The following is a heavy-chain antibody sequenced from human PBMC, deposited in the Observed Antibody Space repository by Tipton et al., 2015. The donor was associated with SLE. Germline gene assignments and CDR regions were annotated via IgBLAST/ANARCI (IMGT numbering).Heavy chain of an antibody. D-gene: IGHD3-22*01. CDR1: RYTFTTYD. CDR2: VNPNSGNT. J-gene: IGHJ2*01. V-gene: IGHV1-8*01. CDR3: ARTHDNWYFDL. Sequence: QSGAEVKKPGASVKVSCKASRYTFTTYDINWVRQATGQGLEWMGWVNPNSGNTGYAQRFQGRVTMTRDTSISTAYMELSSLRSEDTAVYYCARTHDNWYFDLWGRGTLVTVSS.